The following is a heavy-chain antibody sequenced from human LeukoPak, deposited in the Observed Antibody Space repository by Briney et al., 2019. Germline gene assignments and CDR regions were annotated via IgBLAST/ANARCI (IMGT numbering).Heavy chain of an antibody. CDR3: ARGSDRVAVAGLNWFDP. V-gene: IGHV3-74*01. D-gene: IGHD6-19*01. CDR2: INSDGSST. J-gene: IGHJ5*02. CDR1: GFTFSDYW. Sequence: GGSLRLSCAAYGFTFSDYWMHWVRQAPGKGLVWVSRINSDGSSTRYADSVKGRFTISRDNAKNTLYLQMNSLRAEDTAVYYCARGSDRVAVAGLNWFDPWGQGTLVTVSS.